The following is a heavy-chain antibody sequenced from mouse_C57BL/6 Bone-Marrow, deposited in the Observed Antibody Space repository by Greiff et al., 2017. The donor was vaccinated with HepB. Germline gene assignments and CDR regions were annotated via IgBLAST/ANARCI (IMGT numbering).Heavy chain of an antibody. J-gene: IGHJ4*01. D-gene: IGHD2-4*01. Sequence: QVQLKQPGAELVMPGASVKLSCKASGYTFTSYWMHWVKQRPGQGLEWIGEIDPSDSYTNYNQKFKGKSTLTVDKSSSTAYMQLSSLTSEDSAVYYGAREGHYEYYYAMDYWGQGTSVTVSS. CDR1: GYTFTSYW. V-gene: IGHV1-69*01. CDR3: AREGHYEYYYAMDY. CDR2: IDPSDSYT.